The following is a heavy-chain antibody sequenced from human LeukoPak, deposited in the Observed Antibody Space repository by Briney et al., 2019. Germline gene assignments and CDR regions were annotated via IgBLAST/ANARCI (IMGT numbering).Heavy chain of an antibody. Sequence: ASVKVSCKASGYTFTSYYMHWVRQAPGQGLEWMGWISAYNGNTNYAQKLQGRVTMTTDTSTSTAYMELRSLRSDDTAVYYCARVRFTIFGVVSGRNWFDPWGQGTLVTVSS. J-gene: IGHJ5*02. V-gene: IGHV1-18*04. CDR3: ARVRFTIFGVVSGRNWFDP. CDR2: ISAYNGNT. CDR1: GYTFTSYY. D-gene: IGHD3-3*01.